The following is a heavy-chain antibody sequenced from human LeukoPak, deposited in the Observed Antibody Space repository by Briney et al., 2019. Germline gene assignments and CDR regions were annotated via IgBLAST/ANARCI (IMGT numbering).Heavy chain of an antibody. CDR3: AREMTAPRIAARGDYYYGMDV. V-gene: IGHV1-69*13. CDR2: IIPIFGTA. J-gene: IGHJ6*02. CDR1: GGTFSSYA. D-gene: IGHD6-6*01. Sequence: SVKVSCKASGGTFSSYAISWVRQAPGQGLEWMGGIIPIFGTANYAQKFQGRVTITADESTCTAYMELSSLRSEDTAVYYCAREMTAPRIAARGDYYYGMDVWGQGTTVTVSS.